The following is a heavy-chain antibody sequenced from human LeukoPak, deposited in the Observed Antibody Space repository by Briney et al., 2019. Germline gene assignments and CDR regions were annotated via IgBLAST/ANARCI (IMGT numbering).Heavy chain of an antibody. D-gene: IGHD1-14*01. V-gene: IGHV3-20*04. Sequence: GGSLRLSCAAFGFTFDDYGMSWVRQAPGKGLEWVSGINWNGGSTGYADSVKGRFTISRDNAKNSLYLQMNSLRAEDTAVYYCARDRGNQRGYYYYYMDVWGKGTTVTVSS. CDR1: GFTFDDYG. J-gene: IGHJ6*03. CDR3: ARDRGNQRGYYYYYMDV. CDR2: INWNGGST.